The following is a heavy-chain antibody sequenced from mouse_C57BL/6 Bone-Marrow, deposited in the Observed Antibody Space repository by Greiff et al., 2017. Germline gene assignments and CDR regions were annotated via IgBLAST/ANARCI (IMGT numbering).Heavy chain of an antibody. J-gene: IGHJ3*01. CDR2: INPSSGYT. CDR3: ASWELLWFAY. CDR1: GYTFTSYW. Sequence: VQLQQSGAELAKPGASVKLSCKASGYTFTSYWMHWVNQRPGKGLEWIGYINPSSGYTKSNQKFKDKATLTADTATSTAYMQLSSLTEEDSADYYGASWELLWFAYWGQGTLVTVSA. D-gene: IGHD4-1*01. V-gene: IGHV1-7*01.